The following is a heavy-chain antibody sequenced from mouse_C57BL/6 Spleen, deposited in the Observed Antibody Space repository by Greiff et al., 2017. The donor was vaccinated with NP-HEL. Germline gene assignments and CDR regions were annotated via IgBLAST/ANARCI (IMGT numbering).Heavy chain of an antibody. J-gene: IGHJ2*01. D-gene: IGHD1-1*01. V-gene: IGHV1-22*01. CDR3: ARDYSGSHFDS. CDR2: INPNNGGT. Sequence: EVQLQQSGPELVKPGASVKMSCKASGYTFTDYNMHWVKQSHGKSLEWIGYINPNNGGTSYNQKFKGKATLTVNKSSSTAYMELRSLTSEASAVVICARDYSGSHFDSWGQGTPLTVSS. CDR1: GYTFTDYN.